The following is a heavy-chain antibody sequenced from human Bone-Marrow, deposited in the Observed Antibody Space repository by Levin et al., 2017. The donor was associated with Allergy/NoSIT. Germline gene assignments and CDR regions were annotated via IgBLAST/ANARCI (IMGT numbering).Heavy chain of an antibody. Sequence: AASVKVSCKASGFNFYNYGIHWVRQAPGQGLEWMGWINTHNDYAKYEQKYQGRVTMTTDTPTSTAYMELRNLTSDDTAVYFCARDEGGCRSTTCDTFFDPWGLGTLVIVSS. CDR2: INTHNDYA. V-gene: IGHV1-18*01. D-gene: IGHD2-2*01. CDR1: GFNFYNYG. CDR3: ARDEGGCRSTTCDTFFDP. J-gene: IGHJ5*02.